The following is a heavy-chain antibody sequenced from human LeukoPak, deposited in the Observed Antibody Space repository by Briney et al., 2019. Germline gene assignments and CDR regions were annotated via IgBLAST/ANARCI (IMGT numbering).Heavy chain of an antibody. Sequence: TSETLSLTCTVSGGSISSYYWSWIRQPPGKGLEWIGYIYYSGSTNYNPSLKSRVTISVDTSKNQFSLKLSSVTAADTAVYYCARADDILTPLDYWGQGTLVTVSS. J-gene: IGHJ4*02. D-gene: IGHD3-9*01. V-gene: IGHV4-59*01. CDR2: IYYSGST. CDR1: GGSISSYY. CDR3: ARADDILTPLDY.